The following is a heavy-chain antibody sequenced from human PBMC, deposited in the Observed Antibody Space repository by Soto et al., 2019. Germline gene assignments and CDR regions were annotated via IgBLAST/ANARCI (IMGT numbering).Heavy chain of an antibody. J-gene: IGHJ5*02. CDR3: ARRPAVAAAYNWFDL. Sequence: ETLSLTCTVSGGSISDFYWSWIRQPPGKGLEWIGYIYNYNPSLKSRVTISLDTSKNQFSLMLNSVTAADTAVYYCARRPAVAAAYNWFDLWGQGTLVTVSS. CDR2: IY. D-gene: IGHD6-13*01. CDR1: GGSISDFY. V-gene: IGHV4-59*01.